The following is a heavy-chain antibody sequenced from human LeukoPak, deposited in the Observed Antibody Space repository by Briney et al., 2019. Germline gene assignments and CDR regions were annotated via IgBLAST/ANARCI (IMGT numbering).Heavy chain of an antibody. CDR3: ARGLVLTNYYYYYMDV. V-gene: IGHV1-2*02. CDR1: GYTFTGYY. Sequence: ASVKVSCKASGYTFTGYYMHWVRQAPGQGLEWMGWINPNSGGTNYAQKFQGRVTMTRDTSISTAYMELSRLRSDDTAVYYCARGLVLTNYYYYYMDVWGKGTRSPSP. D-gene: IGHD3-22*01. CDR2: INPNSGGT. J-gene: IGHJ6*03.